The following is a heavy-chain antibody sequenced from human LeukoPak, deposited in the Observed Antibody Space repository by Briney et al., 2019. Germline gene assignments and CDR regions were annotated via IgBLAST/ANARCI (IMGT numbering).Heavy chain of an antibody. CDR3: ARGWGGYYKGLDY. J-gene: IGHJ4*02. CDR1: GGSISRSSYC. CDR2: IYYSGST. Sequence: SETLSLTCTVSGGSISRSSYCWGWIRQPPGKGLEWIGSIYYSGSTYYNPSLKSRVTISVDTSKNQFSLKLSSVTAADTAVYYCARGWGGYYKGLDYWGQGTLVTVSS. V-gene: IGHV4-39*07. D-gene: IGHD3-3*01.